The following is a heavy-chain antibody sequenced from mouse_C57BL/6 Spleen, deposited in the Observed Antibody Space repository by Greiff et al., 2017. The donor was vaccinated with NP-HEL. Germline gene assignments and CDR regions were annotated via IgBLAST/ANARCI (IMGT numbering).Heavy chain of an antibody. CDR3: ARVRKTGKYFDY. CDR2: ISYDGSN. V-gene: IGHV3-6*01. D-gene: IGHD4-1*01. CDR1: GYSITSGYY. Sequence: DVKLQESGPGLVKPSQSLSLTCSVTGYSITSGYYWNWIRQFPGNKLEWMGYISYDGSNNYNPSLKNRISITRDTSKNQFFLKLNSVTTEDTATYYCARVRKTGKYFDYWGQGTTLTVSS. J-gene: IGHJ2*01.